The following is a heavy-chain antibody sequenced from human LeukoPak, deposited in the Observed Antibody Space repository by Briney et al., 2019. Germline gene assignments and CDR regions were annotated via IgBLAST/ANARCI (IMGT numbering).Heavy chain of an antibody. CDR1: GFTFSSYG. V-gene: IGHV3-23*01. J-gene: IGHJ4*02. CDR3: ARAAYYSSGWPLDY. D-gene: IGHD6-19*01. CDR2: ISGSGGST. Sequence: PGGSLRLSCAASGFTFSSYGMSWVRQAPGKGLEWVSAISGSGGSTYYADSVKGRFTISRDNSKNTLYLQMNSLRPEDTAVYSCARAAYYSSGWPLDYWGQGTLVTVSS.